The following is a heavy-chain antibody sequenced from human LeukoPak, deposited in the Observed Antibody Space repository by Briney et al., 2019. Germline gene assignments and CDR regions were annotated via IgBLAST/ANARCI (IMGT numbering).Heavy chain of an antibody. D-gene: IGHD5-12*01. V-gene: IGHV4-34*01. CDR1: GGSFSGYY. Sequence: SETLSLTCAVYGGSFSGYYWSWIRQPPAKGLEWIGEINHSGSTNYNPSLKSRVTISVDTSKNQFSLKLSSVTAADTAVYYCARGRGYSGYDPGDYWGQGTLVTVSS. CDR3: ARGRGYSGYDPGDY. J-gene: IGHJ4*02. CDR2: INHSGST.